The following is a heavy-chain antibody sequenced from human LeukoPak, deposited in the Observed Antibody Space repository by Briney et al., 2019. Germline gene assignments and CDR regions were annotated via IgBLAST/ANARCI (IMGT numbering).Heavy chain of an antibody. D-gene: IGHD3-22*01. J-gene: IGHJ4*02. CDR1: GGTFSSYA. V-gene: IGHV1-69*05. CDR3: ARGNYYDSSGYFD. CDR2: IIPMFGTT. Sequence: SVTVSCKASGGTFSSYAVSWVRQAPGQGLEWMGRIIPMFGTTNYAQSFQGRLTTTMDKSTTTAYMELSSLRFEDTAMYYCARGNYYDSSGYFDWGQGTLVTVSS.